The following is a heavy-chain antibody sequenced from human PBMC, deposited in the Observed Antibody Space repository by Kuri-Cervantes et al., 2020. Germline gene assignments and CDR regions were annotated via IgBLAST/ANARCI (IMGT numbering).Heavy chain of an antibody. CDR2: INPNSGGT. D-gene: IGHD2-2*01. V-gene: IGHV1-2*02. Sequence: ASVKVSCKASGYTFTGYYMHWVRQAPGQGLEWMGWINPNSGGTNYAQKFQGRVTMTRDTSISTAYMELSRLRSDDTAVYYCARVMWGYKTQLPTGAFDIWGQGTMVTVSS. CDR3: ARVMWGYKTQLPTGAFDI. CDR1: GYTFTGYY. J-gene: IGHJ3*02.